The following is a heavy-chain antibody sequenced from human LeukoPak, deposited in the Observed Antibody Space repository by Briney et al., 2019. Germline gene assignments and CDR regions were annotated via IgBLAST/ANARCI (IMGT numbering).Heavy chain of an antibody. CDR3: PRDIVAGCDS. J-gene: IGHJ4*02. V-gene: IGHV6-1*01. Sequence: SQTLSLTCDISGDSVSANAWTWIRQSPLRGLEWLGRTYYKSTWHNEYALSLRGRITIRPDTSKNQFSLHLTSVTPDDTAVYFSPRDIVAGCDSWGQGTLVTVSS. CDR2: TYYKSTWHN. D-gene: IGHD3-22*01. CDR1: GDSVSANA.